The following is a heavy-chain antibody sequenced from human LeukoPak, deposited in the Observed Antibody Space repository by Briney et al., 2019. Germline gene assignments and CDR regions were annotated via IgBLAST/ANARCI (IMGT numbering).Heavy chain of an antibody. V-gene: IGHV4-38-2*02. J-gene: IGHJ4*03. D-gene: IGHD6-19*01. Sequence: PSETLSLTCTVSGYSISPDFVWGWIRQSPVKGLEWIGNLYHDGNTYYNPSLNGRVTMSVDTSRNQFSLTLNSVTAADTAVYFCARRGSTTGWSFDYWGQGTTVTVSS. CDR2: LYHDGNT. CDR3: ARRGSTTGWSFDY. CDR1: GYSISPDFV.